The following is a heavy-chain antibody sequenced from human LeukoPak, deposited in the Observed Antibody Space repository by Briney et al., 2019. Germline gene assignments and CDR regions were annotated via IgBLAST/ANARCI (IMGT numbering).Heavy chain of an antibody. CDR3: ARVYYDFWSGYEYDTFDI. V-gene: IGHV1-18*01. D-gene: IGHD3-3*01. Sequence: GASVKVSCKASGYTFTSYGISWVRQTPGQGLEWMGWISAYNGNTNYAQKLQGRVTMTTDTSTSTAYMELRSLRSDDTAVYYCARVYYDFWSGYEYDTFDIWGQGTMVTVS. J-gene: IGHJ3*02. CDR2: ISAYNGNT. CDR1: GYTFTSYG.